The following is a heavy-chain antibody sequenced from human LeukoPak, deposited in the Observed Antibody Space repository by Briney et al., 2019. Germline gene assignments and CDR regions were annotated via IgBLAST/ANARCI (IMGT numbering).Heavy chain of an antibody. D-gene: IGHD2-15*01. Sequence: SETLSLTCTVSGGSISNYYGSWIRQPPGKGLEWIGYIYTSGSTNYNAPLKSRVPIPVDTPKNHFSLKLSSGTAGDRPGFYWTRLDFNCSGISCPVGFACWGQGTLVTASS. V-gene: IGHV4-4*09. CDR2: IYTSGST. CDR3: TRLDFNCSGISCPVGFAC. J-gene: IGHJ4*02. CDR1: GGSISNYY.